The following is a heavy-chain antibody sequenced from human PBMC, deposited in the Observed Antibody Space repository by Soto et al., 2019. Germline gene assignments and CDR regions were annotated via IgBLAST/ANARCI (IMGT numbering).Heavy chain of an antibody. CDR3: ARAFSNSEDYFDY. J-gene: IGHJ4*02. V-gene: IGHV4-31*03. D-gene: IGHD4-4*01. Sequence: SETLSLTCTVSGGSISSGGYYWSWIRQHPGKGLEWIGYIYYSGSTYYNPSLKSRVTISVDTSKNQFSLKLSSVTAADTAVYYCARAFSNSEDYFDYWGQGTLVTVPQ. CDR2: IYYSGST. CDR1: GGSISSGGYY.